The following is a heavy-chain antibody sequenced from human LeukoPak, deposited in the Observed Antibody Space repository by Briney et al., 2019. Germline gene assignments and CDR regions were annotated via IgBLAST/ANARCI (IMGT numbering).Heavy chain of an antibody. CDR3: ATTRTITSIWYYFDY. CDR2: IRSKAYGGTT. Sequence: GGSLRLSCTGSGFTFGDFALGWVRQSLGEGLEWVGFIRSKAYGGTTEYAASVKGRFTISRDDSKSITYLQMNSLKSEDTAVYYCATTRTITSIWYYFDYWGQGALVTVSS. D-gene: IGHD6-13*01. CDR1: GFTFGDFA. J-gene: IGHJ4*02. V-gene: IGHV3-49*04.